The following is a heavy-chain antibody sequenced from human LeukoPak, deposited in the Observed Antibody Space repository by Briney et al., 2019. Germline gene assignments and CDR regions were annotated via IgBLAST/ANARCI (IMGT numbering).Heavy chain of an antibody. CDR2: ISGSGGST. V-gene: IGHV3-23*01. Sequence: GGSLRLSCAASGFTFSSYAMIWVRQAPGKGLEWVSAISGSGGSTYYADSVKGRFTISRDNSKNTLYLQMNSLRAEDTAVYYCAKDRSLWWFPQFDYWGQGTLVTVSS. CDR3: AKDRSLWWFPQFDY. D-gene: IGHD2-21*01. J-gene: IGHJ4*02. CDR1: GFTFSSYA.